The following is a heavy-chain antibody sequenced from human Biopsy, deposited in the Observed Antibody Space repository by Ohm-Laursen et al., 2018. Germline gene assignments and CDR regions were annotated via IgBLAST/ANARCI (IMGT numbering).Heavy chain of an antibody. J-gene: IGHJ4*02. CDR3: ARYASYSGNYGHFDY. V-gene: IGHV1-69*13. Sequence: SVKVSCKSSGGAFTTYAIGWVRQAPGQGLEWMGKVIPVFGTTDYAQNFQGRLTLTADESTSTVYMDLTGLRSDDTGIYYCARYASYSGNYGHFDYWGQGTLVTVPS. CDR2: VIPVFGTT. D-gene: IGHD1-26*01. CDR1: GGAFTTYA.